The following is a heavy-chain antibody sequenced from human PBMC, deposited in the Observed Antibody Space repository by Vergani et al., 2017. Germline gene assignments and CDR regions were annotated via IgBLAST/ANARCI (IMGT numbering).Heavy chain of an antibody. D-gene: IGHD1-26*01. V-gene: IGHV1-46*01. CDR3: AREVGGSYEGDAFDI. CDR1: GYTFTSYY. Sequence: QVQLVQSGAEVKKPGASVKVSCKASGYTFTSYYMHWVRQAPGQGPEWMGIINPSGGSTSYAQKFQGRVTMTRDTSTSTVYMELSSLRSEDTAVYYCAREVGGSYEGDAFDIWGQGTMVTVSS. CDR2: INPSGGST. J-gene: IGHJ3*02.